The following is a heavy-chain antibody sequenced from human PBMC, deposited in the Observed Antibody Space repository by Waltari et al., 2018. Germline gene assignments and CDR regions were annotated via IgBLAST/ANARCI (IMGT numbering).Heavy chain of an antibody. CDR2: IRGGTSFI. V-gene: IGHV3-48*04. CDR3: ARDRPSSILFET. J-gene: IGHJ1*01. CDR1: GFIVGDYS. D-gene: IGHD6-6*01. Sequence: EVKLVESGGRLIQAGGSLRLSFAAAGFIVGDYSMNWVRQAPGKGLEWLGYIRGGTSFIYYADSIKGRFTISRDNDNNSLHLQMNSLRAEDTAVYFCARDRPSSILFETWGQGTLVTVSS.